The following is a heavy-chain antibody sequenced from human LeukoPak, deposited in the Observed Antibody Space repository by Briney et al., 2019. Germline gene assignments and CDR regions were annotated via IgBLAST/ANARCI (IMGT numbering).Heavy chain of an antibody. CDR2: IYHSGST. CDR3: ARELYCSSTSCSDY. D-gene: IGHD2-2*01. CDR1: GGSISSGGYY. V-gene: IGHV4-30-2*01. J-gene: IGHJ4*02. Sequence: SQTLSLTCTVSGGSISSGGYYWSWIRQPPGKGLEWIGYIYHSGSTYYNPSLKSRVTISVDRSKNQFSLKLSSVTAADTAVYYCARELYCSSTSCSDYWGQGTLVTVSS.